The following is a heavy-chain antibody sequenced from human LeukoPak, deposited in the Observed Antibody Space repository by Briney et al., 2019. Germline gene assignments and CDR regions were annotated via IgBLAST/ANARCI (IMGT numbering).Heavy chain of an antibody. V-gene: IGHV3-53*01. Sequence: GGSLRLSCAASGFTFSSYAMSWVRQAPGKGLEWVSVIYSGGSTYYADSVKGRFTISRDNSKNRLYLQMNSLRAEDTAVYYCARDWSYYGSGSYYYWGQGTLVTVSS. CDR2: IYSGGST. D-gene: IGHD3-10*01. J-gene: IGHJ4*02. CDR3: ARDWSYYGSGSYYY. CDR1: GFTFSSYA.